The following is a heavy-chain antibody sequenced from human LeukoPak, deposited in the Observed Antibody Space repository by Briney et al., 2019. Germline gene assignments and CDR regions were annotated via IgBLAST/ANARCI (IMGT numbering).Heavy chain of an antibody. Sequence: SETLSLTCCVSGGSITQTNYWTWVRQPPGKGLEWIGNIYDSGTTNYNPSLKSRVAISLDTSKNEFSLKLSSVTAADTAVYYCANTKQWLAFDYWSQGTLVTVSS. J-gene: IGHJ4*02. D-gene: IGHD6-19*01. CDR1: GGSITQTNY. V-gene: IGHV4-4*02. CDR2: IYDSGTT. CDR3: ANTKQWLAFDY.